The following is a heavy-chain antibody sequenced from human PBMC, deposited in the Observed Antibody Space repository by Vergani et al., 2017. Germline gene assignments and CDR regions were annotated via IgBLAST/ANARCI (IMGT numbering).Heavy chain of an antibody. CDR3: ARLGDGYYYHCFDI. D-gene: IGHD3-3*01. CDR1: RLSFSTYW. Sequence: EAQLVQCGAEVKNPGVPLTLSCNGSRLSFSTYWIVCARQTPGKGLEWMGLTFPGDSQIRSSLSFQGRVTISADKSISTAYLQWYSLQASDTAMYYCARLGDGYYYHCFDIWGQGTAVTVSS. CDR2: TFPGDSQI. V-gene: IGHV5-51*01. J-gene: IGHJ3*02.